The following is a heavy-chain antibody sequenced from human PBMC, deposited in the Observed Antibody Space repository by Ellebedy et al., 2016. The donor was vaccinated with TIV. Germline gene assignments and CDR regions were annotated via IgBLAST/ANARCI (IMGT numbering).Heavy chain of an antibody. CDR2: IYWDDDK. V-gene: IGHV2-5*02. J-gene: IGHJ3*02. CDR3: AHRPEWELTGGGAFDI. D-gene: IGHD1-26*01. Sequence: SGPTLVXPTQTLTLTCTFSGFSLSTSGVGVGWIRQPPGKALEWLALIYWDDDKRYSPSLKSRLTITKDTSKNQVVLTMTNMDPVDTATYYCAHRPEWELTGGGAFDIWGQGTMVTVSS. CDR1: GFSLSTSGVG.